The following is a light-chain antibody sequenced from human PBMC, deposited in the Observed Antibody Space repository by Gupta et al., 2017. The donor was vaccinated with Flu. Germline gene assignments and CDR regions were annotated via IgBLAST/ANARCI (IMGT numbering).Light chain of an antibody. Sequence: ATLSLSPGERATLSCRASQSVSSYLAWYQQKPGQAPRLLIYDASNRATGIPARFSGSGSGTDFTLTISSLEPEDFAVYYCQQRSNWLFTFGPGTKVEIK. CDR3: QQRSNWLFT. CDR1: QSVSSY. V-gene: IGKV3-11*01. J-gene: IGKJ3*01. CDR2: DAS.